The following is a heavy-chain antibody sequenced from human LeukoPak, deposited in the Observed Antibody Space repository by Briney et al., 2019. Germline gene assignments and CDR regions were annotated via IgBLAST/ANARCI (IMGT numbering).Heavy chain of an antibody. CDR3: ARDPNYYVTGSYSWFDP. D-gene: IGHD3-10*01. CDR2: VKQDGRDK. CDR1: GFTFSSYW. V-gene: IGHV3-7*01. J-gene: IGHJ5*02. Sequence: GGSVRLSCAASGFTFSSYWMSWVRQAPGKGLEWVANVKQDGRDKYYVDSVKGRFTISRDNAENSLYLQMNSLRAEDTAVYYCARDPNYYVTGSYSWFDPWGQGTLVTVSS.